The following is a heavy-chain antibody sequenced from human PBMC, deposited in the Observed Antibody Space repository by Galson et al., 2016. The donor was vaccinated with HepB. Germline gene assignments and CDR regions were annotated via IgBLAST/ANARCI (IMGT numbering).Heavy chain of an antibody. CDR2: IIPLFGAP. V-gene: IGHV1-69*13. CDR1: GGTFTTYA. D-gene: IGHD3-10*01. J-gene: IGHJ5*02. CDR3: SRDRGVTGELAS. Sequence: SVKVSCKASGGTFTTYATHWVRQAPGQGLEWMGTIIPLFGAPYYAQKFQGRVTITADESTRTVYMDLSSLRSEDTAVYYCSRDRGVTGELASWGQGTQVTVSS.